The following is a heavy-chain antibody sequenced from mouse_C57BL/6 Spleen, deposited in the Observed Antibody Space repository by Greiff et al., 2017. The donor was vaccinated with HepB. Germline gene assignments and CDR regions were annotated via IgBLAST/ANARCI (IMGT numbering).Heavy chain of an antibody. CDR1: GFTFSSYG. CDR2: ISSGGSYI. J-gene: IGHJ2*01. V-gene: IGHV5-6*01. CDR3: AKYDGYYDYFDY. Sequence: EVQLVESGGDLVKPGGSLKLSCAASGFTFSSYGMSWVRQTPEKRLEWVATISSGGSYIYYPDSVKGRFTISRDNAKNTLYLQMTSLKSEDTAMYSCAKYDGYYDYFDYWGQGTTLTVSS. D-gene: IGHD2-3*01.